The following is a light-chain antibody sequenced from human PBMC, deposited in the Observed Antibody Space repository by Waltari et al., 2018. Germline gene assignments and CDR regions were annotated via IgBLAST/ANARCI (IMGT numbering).Light chain of an antibody. CDR1: QTLLHSDGQTY. V-gene: IGKV2-29*02. Sequence: DVVMTQTPLSLSVTPGQPASISCKSSQTLLHSDGQTYLYWFLQKPGQSPQLLIYAVSRRLSAVSTKFSGSGSGTDFTLKISRVEAEDVGIYYCMQGLHLPRTFGQGTKVEMK. J-gene: IGKJ1*01. CDR2: AVS. CDR3: MQGLHLPRT.